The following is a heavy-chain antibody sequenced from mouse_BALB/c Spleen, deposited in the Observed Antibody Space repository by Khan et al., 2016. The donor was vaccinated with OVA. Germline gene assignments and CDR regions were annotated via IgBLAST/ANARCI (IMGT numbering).Heavy chain of an antibody. Sequence: QVQLKESGPDLVAPSQSLSITCTVSGFSLTNYAIHWVRQPPGKGLEWLVVIWSDGRTTYNSALKSRLSISKDNSKSQVFLKINSLQTDDTDMYYCARHQFPISMDSWGQGISVTVSS. J-gene: IGHJ4*01. CDR1: GFSLTNYA. CDR2: IWSDGRT. CDR3: ARHQFPISMDS. V-gene: IGHV2-6-2*01.